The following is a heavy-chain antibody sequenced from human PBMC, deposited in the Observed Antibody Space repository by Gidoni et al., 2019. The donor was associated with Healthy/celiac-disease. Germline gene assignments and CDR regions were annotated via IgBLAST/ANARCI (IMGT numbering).Heavy chain of an antibody. D-gene: IGHD3-10*01. CDR3: ARARSKYDYGSGSYYIYGMDD. CDR1: GFTFSSDG. J-gene: IGHJ6*02. CDR2: IWDDGSNN. V-gene: IGHV3-33*01. Sequence: QVPLVESGGGVVQPGRSLRLSCAASGFTFSSDGMNWVRQAPGKGLEVFAVIWDDGSNNYSAASVKGRFTISSDNSKNTLYLQMNILRAEDTAVYYCARARSKYDYGSGSYYIYGMDDWGQGTTVTVSS.